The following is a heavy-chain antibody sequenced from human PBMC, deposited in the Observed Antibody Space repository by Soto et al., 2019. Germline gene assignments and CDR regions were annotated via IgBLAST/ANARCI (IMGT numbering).Heavy chain of an antibody. V-gene: IGHV1-69*06. CDR3: AREGQVGWFDP. CDR2: IIPIFGTA. CDR1: GGRVSRYA. Sequence: SAEVSCKASGGRVSRYAMSWVRQAPGQGLEWMGGIIPIFGTANYAQKFQGRVTNTADKSTSTAYMELSSLRSEDTAVYYCAREGQVGWFDPWGQRTLVTVSS. J-gene: IGHJ5*02.